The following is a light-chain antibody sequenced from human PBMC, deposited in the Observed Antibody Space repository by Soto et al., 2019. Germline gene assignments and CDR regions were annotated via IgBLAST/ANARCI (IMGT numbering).Light chain of an antibody. CDR1: QALKNY. V-gene: IGKV1-33*01. J-gene: IGKJ4*01. CDR3: QQCDDFIT. Sequence: DIQMTQSPSSLSASVGDRVTITCQASQALKNYLNWYQQKPGKAPNLLIYEASNLETGVPSRFSVSGSGRSFTFSISSLQPEDIATYYCQQCDDFITFGGGTRIEIK. CDR2: EAS.